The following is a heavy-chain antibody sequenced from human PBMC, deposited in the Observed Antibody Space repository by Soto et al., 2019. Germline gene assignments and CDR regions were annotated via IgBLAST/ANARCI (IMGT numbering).Heavy chain of an antibody. V-gene: IGHV1-69*02. J-gene: IGHJ5*02. D-gene: IGHD6-6*01. CDR2: VVPILGMA. CDR3: ARSSGSAYWFDP. CDR1: GGTFSSYS. Sequence: SVKVSCKASGGTFSSYSFSWVRQAPGQGLEWMGRVVPILGMANYAQKFQGRVTITADKSTSTVYMEMRSLRSDDTAVYYCARSSGSAYWFDPWGQGTLVTVSS.